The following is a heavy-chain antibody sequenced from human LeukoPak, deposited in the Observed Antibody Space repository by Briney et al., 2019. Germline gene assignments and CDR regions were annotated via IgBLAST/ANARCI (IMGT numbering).Heavy chain of an antibody. CDR2: IIPIFGTA. Sequence: SVKVSCKASGGTFSSYAINWVRQTPGHGLEWMGGIIPIFGTANYAQKFQGRVTITADESTSTAYMELSSLRSEDTAVYYCARFLKEYCSSTSCREGAFDVWGQGTMVTVSS. D-gene: IGHD2-2*01. V-gene: IGHV1-69*13. CDR1: GGTFSSYA. J-gene: IGHJ3*01. CDR3: ARFLKEYCSSTSCREGAFDV.